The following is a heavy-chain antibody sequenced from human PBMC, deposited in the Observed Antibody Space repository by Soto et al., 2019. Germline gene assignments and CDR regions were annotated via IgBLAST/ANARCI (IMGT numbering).Heavy chain of an antibody. CDR1: GITFTNYW. J-gene: IGHJ4*02. D-gene: IGHD6-19*01. CDR2: IGQDGGEK. V-gene: IGHV3-7*04. CDR3: PGGSGWTEEY. Sequence: EVQLVESGGGLVQPGGSLRLSCSVSGITFTNYWMNWVRQVPGKGLEWVANIGQDGGEKNYVDSVKGRFTISRDNAKKSLYLQMNSLRAEDTAVYYCPGGSGWTEEYWGQGTLVTVSS.